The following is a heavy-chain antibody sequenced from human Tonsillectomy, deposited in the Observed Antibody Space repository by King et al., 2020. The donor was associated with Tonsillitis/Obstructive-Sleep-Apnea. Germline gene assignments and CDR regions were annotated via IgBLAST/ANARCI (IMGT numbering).Heavy chain of an antibody. J-gene: IGHJ2*01. CDR1: GGSFSGYY. CDR2: INHSGST. D-gene: IGHD5-18*01. CDR3: AGGEGYSSGYWYFDL. V-gene: IGHV4-34*01. Sequence: VQLQQWGAGLLKPSETLSLTCAVYGGSFSGYYWSWIRQPPGKGLEWIGEINHSGSTNYNPSLKSRVTISLDTSKDQFSLKLSSVTAADRAVYYCAGGEGYSSGYWYFDLWGRGTLVTVSS.